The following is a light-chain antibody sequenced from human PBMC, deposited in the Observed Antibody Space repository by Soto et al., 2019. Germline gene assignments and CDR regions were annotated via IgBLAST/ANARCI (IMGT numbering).Light chain of an antibody. CDR1: NSDVGSYNL. J-gene: IGLJ1*01. Sequence: QSALTQPASVSGSPGQSITISCTGTNSDVGSYNLVSWYQQHPGKAPKVMIYEVSKRPSGVPNRFSGSKSGNTASLTISGLQAEEEADYYCCSYAGSSTYVFGTGTKLTVL. CDR3: CSYAGSSTYV. V-gene: IGLV2-23*02. CDR2: EVS.